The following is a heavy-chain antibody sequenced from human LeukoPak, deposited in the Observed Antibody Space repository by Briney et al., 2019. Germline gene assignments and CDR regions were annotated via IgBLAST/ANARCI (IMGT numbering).Heavy chain of an antibody. CDR1: GFTFRTYS. Sequence: GGSLRLSCAASGFTFRTYSMNSVRQAPGKGQEWVSSISSSSSYIYYADSVNGRFTISRDNAKNSLYLQMNSLRAEDTAVYYCARDGVSVVPAEYLTFDYWGQGALVTVSS. V-gene: IGHV3-21*06. D-gene: IGHD2-2*01. CDR3: ARDGVSVVPAEYLTFDY. CDR2: ISSSSSYI. J-gene: IGHJ4*02.